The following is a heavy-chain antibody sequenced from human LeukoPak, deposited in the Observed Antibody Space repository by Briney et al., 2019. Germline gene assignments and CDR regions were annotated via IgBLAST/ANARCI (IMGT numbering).Heavy chain of an antibody. Sequence: PSQTLSLTCTVSGASVSSGGYYWTWIRQRPGTGLEWIGYIYHSGNANYNPSLQSRVVISVDTSKNQFSLNLSSVTAADTAVYYCARDYYGSGKGWFDPWGQGTLVTVSS. CDR3: ARDYYGSGKGWFDP. V-gene: IGHV4-31*03. CDR1: GASVSSGGYY. D-gene: IGHD3-10*01. CDR2: IYHSGNA. J-gene: IGHJ5*02.